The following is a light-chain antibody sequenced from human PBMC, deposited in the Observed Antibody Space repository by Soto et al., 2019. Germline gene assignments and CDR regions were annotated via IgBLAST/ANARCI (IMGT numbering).Light chain of an antibody. CDR1: QNGNIN. Sequence: ETVMTQSPATLSLSPGERVTLSCRASQNGNINLAWFQQKPGQAPRLLVYDASTRATGIPVTFSGSGSGTDFTLTISSLQSEDVAVYYCQQYYSWPLTFGGGTKGAI. CDR3: QQYYSWPLT. CDR2: DAS. V-gene: IGKV3-15*01. J-gene: IGKJ4*01.